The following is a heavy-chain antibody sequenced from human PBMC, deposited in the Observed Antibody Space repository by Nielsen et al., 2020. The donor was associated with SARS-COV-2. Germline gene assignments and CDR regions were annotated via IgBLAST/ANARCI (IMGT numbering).Heavy chain of an antibody. V-gene: IGHV3-23*01. CDR2: IGAIDGST. Sequence: GESLKISCAASGFTFNVFDMHWVRQAPGKGLEWVSSIGAIDGSTNYAESLRGRFTISRDNSKNTLYLQINSLRAEDTAMYYCAKNPSRRDYGADYWGQGTLVTVSS. D-gene: IGHD4-17*01. CDR3: AKNPSRRDYGADY. J-gene: IGHJ4*02. CDR1: GFTFNVFD.